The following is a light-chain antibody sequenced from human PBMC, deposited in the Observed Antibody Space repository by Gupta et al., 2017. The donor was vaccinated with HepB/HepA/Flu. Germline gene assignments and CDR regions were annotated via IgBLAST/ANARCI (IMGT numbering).Light chain of an antibody. CDR3: QQYYSTPHT. CDR2: WAS. Sequence: DIVMTQSPDSLAVSLGERATTNCKSSQSVLYSSNNKNYLAWYQQKPGQPPKLLIYWASTRESGVPDRFSGSGSGTDFTLTISSMQAEDVAVDYCQQYYSTPHTFGQGTNLAIK. V-gene: IGKV4-1*01. J-gene: IGKJ2*01. CDR1: QSVLYSSNNKNY.